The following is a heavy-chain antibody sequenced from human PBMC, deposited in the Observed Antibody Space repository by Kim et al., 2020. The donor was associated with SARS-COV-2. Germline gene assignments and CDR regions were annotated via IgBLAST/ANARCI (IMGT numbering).Heavy chain of an antibody. CDR1: GFTFSDYY. Sequence: WGSLRLSCAASGFTFSDYYMSWIRQAPGKGLEWVSYISSSSSYTNYADSVKGRFTISRDNAKNSLYLQMNSLRAEDTAVYYCARVGYDYVWGSYRDYYYYYGMDVGGQGTTVTVSS. V-gene: IGHV3-11*03. CDR3: ARVGYDYVWGSYRDYYYYYGMDV. CDR2: ISSSSSYT. J-gene: IGHJ6*01. D-gene: IGHD3-16*01.